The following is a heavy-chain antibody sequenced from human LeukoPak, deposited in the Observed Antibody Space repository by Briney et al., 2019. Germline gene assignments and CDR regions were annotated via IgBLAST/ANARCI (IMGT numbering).Heavy chain of an antibody. V-gene: IGHV3-74*01. J-gene: IGHJ6*02. CDR1: GSTFSSYA. CDR2: INNDGSGT. CDR3: VRGGFGHAMDV. Sequence: GRSLRLSCAASGSTFSSYAMHWVRQAPGKGLVWVSVINNDGSGTNYADSVKGRSTISRDNAKNTLYLQMTSLGAEDTAVYYCVRGGFGHAMDVWGQGTTVTVSS. D-gene: IGHD3-10*01.